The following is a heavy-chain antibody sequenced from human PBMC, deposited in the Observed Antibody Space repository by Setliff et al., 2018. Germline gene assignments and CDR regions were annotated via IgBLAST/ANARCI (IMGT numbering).Heavy chain of an antibody. CDR1: GGSINRDY. Sequence: SETLSLTCSVSGGSINRDYWSWIRQPPGKGLEWIGQIHHSGITNYSPSLKSRVTISVDTSKNQFSLKLTSVTAADTAVYYCARGYCSSPSCFFAGWFDPWGQGTLVTVSS. D-gene: IGHD2-2*01. V-gene: IGHV4-34*01. CDR2: IHHSGIT. CDR3: ARGYCSSPSCFFAGWFDP. J-gene: IGHJ5*02.